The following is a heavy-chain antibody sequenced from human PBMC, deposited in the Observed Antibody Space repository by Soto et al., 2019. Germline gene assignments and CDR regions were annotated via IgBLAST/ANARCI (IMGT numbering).Heavy chain of an antibody. CDR1: GFTLDDFG. J-gene: IGHJ4*02. CDR2: LSYDGSHE. D-gene: IGHD3-22*01. CDR3: AKEMFPRTVLDSSSPWGDY. Sequence: QVQLVESGGGVVQPGTSLKLSCAASGFTLDDFGFHWVRQAPGKGLEWVATLSYDGSHEYYADSVKGRFTISRDNSKITLYLQMNSLKPEDTAMYYCAKEMFPRTVLDSSSPWGDYWGQGTLVTVSS. V-gene: IGHV3-30*18.